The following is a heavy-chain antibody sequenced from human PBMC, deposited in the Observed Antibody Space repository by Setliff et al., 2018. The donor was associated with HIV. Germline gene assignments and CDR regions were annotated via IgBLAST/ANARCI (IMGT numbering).Heavy chain of an antibody. V-gene: IGHV3-30*04. CDR3: ARYSSSWHTFDY. CDR2: ISYDGTKK. CDR1: GFTFTNYA. J-gene: IGHJ4*02. D-gene: IGHD6-13*01. Sequence: GGSLRLSCATSGFTFTNYALHWVRQAPGKGLEWVTVISYDGTKKYYADSVKGRFTISRDNSKKTLYLQMNSLTPEDTAVYHCARYSSSWHTFDYWGQGTPVTVSS.